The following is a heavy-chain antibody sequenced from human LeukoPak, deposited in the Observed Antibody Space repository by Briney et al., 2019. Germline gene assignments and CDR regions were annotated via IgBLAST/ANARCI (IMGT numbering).Heavy chain of an antibody. CDR1: GFTFDDYA. J-gene: IGHJ4*02. CDR3: AKDIGRYCSSTSCYDY. CDR2: ISWNSGSI. D-gene: IGHD2-2*01. V-gene: IGHV3-9*01. Sequence: GGSLRLPCAASGFTFDDYAMHWVRQAPGKGLEWVSGISWNSGSIGYADSVKGRFTISRDNAKNSLYLQMNSLRTEDTALYYCAKDIGRYCSSTSCYDYWGQGTLVTVSS.